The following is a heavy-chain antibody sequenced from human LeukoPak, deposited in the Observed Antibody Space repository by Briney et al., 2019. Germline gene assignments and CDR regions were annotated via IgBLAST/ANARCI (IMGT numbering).Heavy chain of an antibody. Sequence: PSETLSLTCTVSGGSISSHYWSWIRQPPGKGLEWIGYIYYSGSTNYNPSLKGRVTISVDTSKNQFSLKLSSVTAADTAVYYCARGDGRPRIDYWGQGTLVTVSS. CDR1: GGSISSHY. D-gene: IGHD1-14*01. V-gene: IGHV4-59*11. J-gene: IGHJ4*02. CDR2: IYYSGST. CDR3: ARGDGRPRIDY.